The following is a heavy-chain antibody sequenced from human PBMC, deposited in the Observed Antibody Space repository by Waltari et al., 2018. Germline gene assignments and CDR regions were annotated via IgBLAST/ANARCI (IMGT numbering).Heavy chain of an antibody. D-gene: IGHD5-18*01. V-gene: IGHV4-61*02. CDR1: GGSISSGSYY. J-gene: IGHJ4*02. Sequence: QVQLQESGPGLVKPSQTLSLTCTVSGGSISSGSYYWSWIRQPAGKGLEWIGRIYTSGSTNYNPSLKSRVTISVDTSKNQFSLKLSSVTAADTAVYYCAGYSYGPRAYYFDYWGQGTLVTVSS. CDR3: AGYSYGPRAYYFDY. CDR2: IYTSGST.